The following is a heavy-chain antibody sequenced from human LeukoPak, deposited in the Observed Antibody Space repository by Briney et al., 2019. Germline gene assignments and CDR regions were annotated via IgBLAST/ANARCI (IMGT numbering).Heavy chain of an antibody. CDR3: ARRGAQWELPDY. V-gene: IGHV4-38-2*02. CDR1: GYSISSGYY. D-gene: IGHD1-26*01. J-gene: IGHJ4*02. Sequence: SETLSLTCTVSGYSISSGYYWGWIRQPPGKGLEWIGSIYHSGSTYYNPSLKSRVTISVDTSKNQFSLKLSSVTAADTAVYYCARRGAQWELPDYWGQGTLVIVSS. CDR2: IYHSGST.